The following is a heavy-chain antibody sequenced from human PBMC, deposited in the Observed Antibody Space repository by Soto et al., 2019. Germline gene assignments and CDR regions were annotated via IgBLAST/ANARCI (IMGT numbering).Heavy chain of an antibody. V-gene: IGHV1-8*01. J-gene: IGHJ6*02. D-gene: IGHD2-15*01. CDR1: GYTFTSYD. CDR3: ARSIDLQYIVVVVAASYGMDV. CDR2: MNPNSGNT. Sequence: ASVKVSCKASGYTFTSYDINWVRQATGQGLEWMGWMNPNSGNTGYAQKFQGRVTMTRNTSISTAYMELSSLRSEDTAVYYCARSIDLQYIVVVVAASYGMDVWGQGTTVTVSS.